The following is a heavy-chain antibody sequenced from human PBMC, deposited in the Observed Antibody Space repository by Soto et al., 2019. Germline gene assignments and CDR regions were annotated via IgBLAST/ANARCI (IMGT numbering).Heavy chain of an antibody. V-gene: IGHV1-8*01. CDR3: ARGSQFLQSSQLSKSSYKMAA. J-gene: IGHJ6*04. CDR2: RNPNNGNT. Sequence: QVQLVQPGAEVKKPGASVKVSCKAVGYTFTSYDINWVRQATGQGLEWMGWRNPNNGNTEYAERFQGCFTMTPVSAISSGYMDMWSLRFEETSVYYCARGSQFLQSSQLSKSSYKMAAWGKGTTFTVSS. D-gene: IGHD3-3*01. CDR1: GYTFTSYD.